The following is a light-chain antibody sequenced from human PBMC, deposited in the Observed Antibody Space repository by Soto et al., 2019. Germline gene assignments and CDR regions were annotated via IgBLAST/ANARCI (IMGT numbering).Light chain of an antibody. CDR2: EVV. Sequence: QAVLTQPPSASGPPGQSVTISCTGTKSDIGVYDAVSWYQHHPGKAPRLIIYEVVQRPAGVPDRFSGSKSGNTASLIVSGLQAADEADYFCKSYARSNTYVFGSGTTVTVL. CDR1: KSDIGVYDA. J-gene: IGLJ1*01. V-gene: IGLV2-8*01. CDR3: KSYARSNTYV.